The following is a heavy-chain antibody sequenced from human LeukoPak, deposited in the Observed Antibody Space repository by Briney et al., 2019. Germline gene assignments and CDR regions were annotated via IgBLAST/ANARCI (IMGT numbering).Heavy chain of an antibody. CDR1: GFTFSDYS. CDR2: ISYDGSNK. CDR3: ASQYYYDSSGYHRAFDI. J-gene: IGHJ3*02. Sequence: TGGSLRLSCTASGFTFSDYSMNWVRQAPGKGLEWVAVISYDGSNKYYADSVKGRFTISRDNSKNTLYLQMNSLRAEDTAVYYCASQYYYDSSGYHRAFDIWGQGTMVTVSS. V-gene: IGHV3-30*03. D-gene: IGHD3-22*01.